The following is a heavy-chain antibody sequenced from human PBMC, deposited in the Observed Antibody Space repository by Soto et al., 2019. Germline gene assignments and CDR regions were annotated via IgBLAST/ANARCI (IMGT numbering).Heavy chain of an antibody. J-gene: IGHJ4*02. D-gene: IGHD2-21*02. V-gene: IGHV4-59*01. Sequence: PSETLSLTCTVSGGSISSYYWSWIRQPPGKGLEWIGYIYYSGSTNYNPSLKSRVTISVDTSKNQFSLKLSSVTAADTAVYYCARDLRSCGGDCYYFDYWGQGTQVTVSS. CDR1: GGSISSYY. CDR2: IYYSGST. CDR3: ARDLRSCGGDCYYFDY.